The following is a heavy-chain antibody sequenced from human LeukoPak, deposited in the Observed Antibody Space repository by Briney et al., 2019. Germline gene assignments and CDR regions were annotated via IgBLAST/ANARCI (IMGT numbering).Heavy chain of an antibody. Sequence: SETLSLTCAVYGGSFSGYYWGWIRQPPGKGLEWIGSIYYSGSTYYNPSLKSRVTISVDTSKNQFSLKLSSVTAADTAVYYCARLGRIAAAGRESDYWGQGTLVTVSS. CDR3: ARLGRIAAAGRESDY. J-gene: IGHJ4*02. V-gene: IGHV4-39*01. CDR1: GGSFSGYY. D-gene: IGHD6-13*01. CDR2: IYYSGST.